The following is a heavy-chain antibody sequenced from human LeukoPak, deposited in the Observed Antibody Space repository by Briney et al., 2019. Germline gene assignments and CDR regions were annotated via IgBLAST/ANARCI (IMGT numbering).Heavy chain of an antibody. CDR1: GYTFTSYD. D-gene: IGHD7-27*01. Sequence: ASVKVSCKASGYTFTSYDFNWVRQATGRRPEWMGWMSPNSGDTGYAQKFQDRVTMTRNTSISTAYMELSSLRSDDTAVYYCARGPPNWGYDYWGPGTLVTVSS. V-gene: IGHV1-8*01. CDR2: MSPNSGDT. J-gene: IGHJ4*02. CDR3: ARGPPNWGYDY.